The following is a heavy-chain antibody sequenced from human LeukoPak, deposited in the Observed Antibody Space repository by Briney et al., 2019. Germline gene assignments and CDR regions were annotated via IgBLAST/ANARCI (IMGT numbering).Heavy chain of an antibody. Sequence: ASVKVSCTASGYTFTAYYIHWVRQAPGQGLEWMGWINPNSGATNYAQKFQGRVTMTRDTSISTAYMELSSLRSDDTAVYFCARGVVVITPHFDFWGQGTLVTVSS. CDR2: INPNSGAT. D-gene: IGHD3-22*01. CDR1: GYTFTAYY. J-gene: IGHJ4*02. CDR3: ARGVVVITPHFDF. V-gene: IGHV1-2*02.